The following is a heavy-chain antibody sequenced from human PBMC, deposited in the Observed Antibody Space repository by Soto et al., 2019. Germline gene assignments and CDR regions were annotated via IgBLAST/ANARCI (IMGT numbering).Heavy chain of an antibody. D-gene: IGHD6-25*01. V-gene: IGHV4-59*01. CDR3: ARVQRSRSLCYFDY. Sequence: SETLSLTCTVSGGCISSYYWSWIRQPPGKGLEWIGYIYYSGSTNYNPSLKSRVTISVDTSKNQFSLKLSSVTAADTAVYYCARVQRSRSLCYFDYWGQGPLGTVSS. CDR2: IYYSGST. J-gene: IGHJ4*02. CDR1: GGCISSYY.